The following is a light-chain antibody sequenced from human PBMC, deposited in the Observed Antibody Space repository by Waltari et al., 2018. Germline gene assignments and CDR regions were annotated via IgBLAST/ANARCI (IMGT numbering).Light chain of an antibody. Sequence: AIRMTQSPSSLSVSIGDRVTISCRASQGVSTYLAWYQQKPGKAPSLLIHAASTLQSGVPSRFSGSGTGTDFTLTITCLQSEDFATYYCQQYHDYPWTFGQGTKVDI. J-gene: IGKJ1*01. V-gene: IGKV1-8*01. CDR2: AAS. CDR3: QQYHDYPWT. CDR1: QGVSTY.